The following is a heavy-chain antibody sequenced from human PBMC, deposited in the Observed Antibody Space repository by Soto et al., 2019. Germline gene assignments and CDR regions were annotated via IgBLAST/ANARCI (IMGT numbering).Heavy chain of an antibody. J-gene: IGHJ4*02. CDR2: ISGSDGKT. D-gene: IGHD5-12*01. Sequence: GGSLRLSCAASGFSFGSYALSWVRQAPGKGLEWVSTISGSDGKTFYADSVKGRFTISRDNSKNTLYLQMNSLRAEDTAVYYCAREYGDGYNHFDYWGQGTLVTVSS. CDR1: GFSFGSYA. V-gene: IGHV3-23*01. CDR3: AREYGDGYNHFDY.